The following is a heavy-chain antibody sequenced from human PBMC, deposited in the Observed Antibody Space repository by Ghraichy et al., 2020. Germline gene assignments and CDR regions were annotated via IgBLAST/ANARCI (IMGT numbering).Heavy chain of an antibody. CDR3: ARGLTVAGLNFDY. CDR1: GYTFTGYY. CDR2: INPNSGGT. J-gene: IGHJ4*02. Sequence: ASVKVSCKASGYTFTGYYMHWVRQAPGQGLEWMGWINPNSGGTNYAQKFQGWVTMTRDTSISTAYMELSRLRSDDTAVYYCARGLTVAGLNFDYWGQGTLVTVSS. V-gene: IGHV1-2*04. D-gene: IGHD6-19*01.